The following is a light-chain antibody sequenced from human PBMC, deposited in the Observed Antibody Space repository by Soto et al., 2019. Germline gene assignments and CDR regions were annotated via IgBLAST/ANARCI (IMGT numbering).Light chain of an antibody. Sequence: ALTQPRSVSGSPGQSVTISCTGTSSPVGGYHYVSWYQQFPGKAPKLMIYAVSQRPSGVPDRFSGSESGNTASLTISGLQADDEADYYCCSYAGRYTYVFGSGTKVTVL. J-gene: IGLJ1*01. CDR2: AVS. V-gene: IGLV2-11*01. CDR3: CSYAGRYTYV. CDR1: SSPVGGYHY.